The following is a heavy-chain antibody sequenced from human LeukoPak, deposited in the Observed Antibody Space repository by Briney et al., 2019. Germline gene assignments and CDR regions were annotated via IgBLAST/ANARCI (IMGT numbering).Heavy chain of an antibody. D-gene: IGHD3-16*01. CDR3: ARDAYTPGADY. J-gene: IGHJ4*02. CDR2: ISVCNGNT. CDR1: GYLFPSYG. Sequence: DSVKVSCNASGYLFPSYGISGGRQPRRRGLEGVGWISVCNGNTNKIQKLQRRVTMTRDTSTNTAYMEFRSLRSDDTAVYYCARDAYTPGADYWGQGTLVTVSS. V-gene: IGHV1-18*01.